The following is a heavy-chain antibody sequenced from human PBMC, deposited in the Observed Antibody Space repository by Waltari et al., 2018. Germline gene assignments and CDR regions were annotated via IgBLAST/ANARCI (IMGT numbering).Heavy chain of an antibody. CDR3: ARGSETDYSIPFDY. CDR1: GFTVSSNY. Sequence: EVQLVESGGGLIQPGGSLRLSCAASGFTVSSNYMSWVRQAPGKGLEWVSVIYSGGSTYYADSVKGRFTISRDNSKNTLYLQMNSLRAEDTAVYYCARGSETDYSIPFDYWGQGTLVTVSS. D-gene: IGHD4-4*01. V-gene: IGHV3-53*01. CDR2: IYSGGST. J-gene: IGHJ4*02.